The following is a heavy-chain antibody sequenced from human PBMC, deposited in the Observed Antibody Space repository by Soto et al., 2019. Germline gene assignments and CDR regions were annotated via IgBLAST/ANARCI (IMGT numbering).Heavy chain of an antibody. CDR3: AKENGYSSSWFEFDY. CDR1: GFTFSNYA. CDR2: IGGSGDWT. Sequence: GGSLRLSCAASGFTFSNYAMSWVRQAPGKGLEWVSAIGGSGDWTYYADSVKGRFTISRDNSKNTLSLQMISLRAEDTAVYYCAKENGYSSSWFEFDYWGQGTLVTVSS. J-gene: IGHJ4*02. V-gene: IGHV3-23*01. D-gene: IGHD6-13*01.